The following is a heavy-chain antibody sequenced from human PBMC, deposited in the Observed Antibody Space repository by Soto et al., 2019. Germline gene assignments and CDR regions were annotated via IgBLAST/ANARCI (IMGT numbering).Heavy chain of an antibody. J-gene: IGHJ3*02. Sequence: EVQLVESGGGLVQPGGSLRLSCAASGFTFSSYWMHWVRQAPGKGLVWVSRINSDGSSTYYADSVKGRFTISRDNAKNTLYLQMNSLRAEDTAVYYWARGRGGSYYSYAFDIWGQGTMVTVSS. CDR1: GFTFSSYW. V-gene: IGHV3-74*01. D-gene: IGHD1-26*01. CDR3: ARGRGGSYYSYAFDI. CDR2: INSDGSST.